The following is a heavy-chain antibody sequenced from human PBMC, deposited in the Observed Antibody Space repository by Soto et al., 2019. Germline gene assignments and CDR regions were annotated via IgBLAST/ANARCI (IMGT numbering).Heavy chain of an antibody. CDR1: GLTFSDSW. J-gene: IGHJ5*02. V-gene: IGHV3-7*01. D-gene: IGHD4-4*01. CDR2: IKPDESEK. Sequence: GGSLRLSCTAPGLTFSDSWMTWVRQAPGKGLEWVARIKPDESEKKYADSVRGRFSISRDNAKNSTYLQMDSLRGEDTAVYYCVRGGSNYASWGQGTLVTVSS. CDR3: VRGGSNYAS.